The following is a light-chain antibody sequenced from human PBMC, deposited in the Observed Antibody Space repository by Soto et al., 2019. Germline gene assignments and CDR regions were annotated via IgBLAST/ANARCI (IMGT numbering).Light chain of an antibody. J-gene: IGKJ2*01. Sequence: DSVMTQSPDTLAVSLGERSTINGKCRQSILYSYNNRNYLPWYEHIPGQPRILLVFWASTRYSEPPHRFRGSGSRTDSTLSISSLQAEDVAVYYCQQYYSAPYTCGRGTK. V-gene: IGKV4-1*01. CDR1: QSILYSYNNRNY. CDR3: QQYYSAPYT. CDR2: WAS.